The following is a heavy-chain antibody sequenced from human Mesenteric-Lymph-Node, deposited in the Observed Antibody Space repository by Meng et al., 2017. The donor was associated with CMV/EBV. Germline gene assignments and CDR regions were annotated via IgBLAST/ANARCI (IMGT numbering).Heavy chain of an antibody. V-gene: IGHV1-2*02. CDR2: INPNSTGT. CDR1: GYTFTGYY. J-gene: IGHJ6*02. D-gene: IGHD2-2*01. CDR3: ARVPKKAVPAALGDYYYYGMDV. Sequence: ASVKVSCKASGYTFTGYYMHWVRQAPGQGLEWMGWINPNSTGTNYAQKFQGRVTMTRDTSISTAYMELSSLRSDDTALYYCARVPKKAVPAALGDYYYYGMDVWGQGTTVTVSS.